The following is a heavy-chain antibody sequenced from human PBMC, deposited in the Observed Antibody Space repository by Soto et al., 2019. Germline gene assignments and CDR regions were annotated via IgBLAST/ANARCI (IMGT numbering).Heavy chain of an antibody. CDR1: GFTFSSYS. Sequence: GGSLRLSCAASGFTFSSYSMNWVRQAPGKGLEWVSYISSSSSTIYYADSVKGRFTISRDNAKNSLYLQMNSLRAEDTAVYYCARDPTSITMVRGVIIPTLDYWGQGTLVTVSS. CDR3: ARDPTSITMVRGVIIPTLDY. D-gene: IGHD3-10*01. J-gene: IGHJ4*02. CDR2: ISSSSSTI. V-gene: IGHV3-48*01.